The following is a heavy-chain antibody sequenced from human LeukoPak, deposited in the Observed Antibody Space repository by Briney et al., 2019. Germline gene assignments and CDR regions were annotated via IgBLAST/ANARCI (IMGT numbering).Heavy chain of an antibody. D-gene: IGHD4-17*01. J-gene: IGHJ4*02. Sequence: SPSETLSLTCAVYGGSFSGYYWSWIRQSPGKGLEWIGYIHNSGSTNYKSSLKSRVTMSVDTSKNQFSLNLSSVTAADTAVYYCARHSNGDYDRYFDYWGQGTLVTVSS. CDR2: IHNSGST. CDR1: GGSFSGYY. CDR3: ARHSNGDYDRYFDY. V-gene: IGHV4-59*08.